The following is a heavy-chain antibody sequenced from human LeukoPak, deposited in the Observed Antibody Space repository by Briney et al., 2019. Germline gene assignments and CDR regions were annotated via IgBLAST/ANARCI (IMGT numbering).Heavy chain of an antibody. CDR1: GFTFSTYD. CDR3: AREFDVTFGGAFDC. J-gene: IGHJ4*02. Sequence: GGSLRLSCAASGFTFSTYDMNWVRQAPGQGLEWVSSISSRSNYIYYADSVKGRFTISRDNAKNSLYLQMNSLRAEDTAVYFCAREFDVTFGGAFDCWGQGTLVTVSS. V-gene: IGHV3-21*04. D-gene: IGHD3-16*01. CDR2: ISSRSNYI.